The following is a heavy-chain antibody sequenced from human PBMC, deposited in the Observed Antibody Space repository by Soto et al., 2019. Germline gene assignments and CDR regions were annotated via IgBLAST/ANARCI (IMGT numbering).Heavy chain of an antibody. CDR3: ARDRYNSGWRHDAFDI. D-gene: IGHD6-19*01. CDR2: IIAIFGTA. Sequence: SVKVSCKASGGTFSSYAISWVRQAPGQGLEWMGWIIAIFGTANYAQKFQGRVTITTDTSTSTAYMELSSLRSEDTAVYYCARDRYNSGWRHDAFDIWGQGTMVTVSS. J-gene: IGHJ3*02. V-gene: IGHV1-69*05. CDR1: GGTFSSYA.